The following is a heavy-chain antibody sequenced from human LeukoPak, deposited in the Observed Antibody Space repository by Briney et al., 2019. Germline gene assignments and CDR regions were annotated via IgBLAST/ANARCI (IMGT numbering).Heavy chain of an antibody. CDR3: ASRYCSSTSCYLPDY. J-gene: IGHJ4*02. Sequence: SETLSLTCAVYGGSFSGYYWSWIRQPPGKGLEWIGEINHSGSTNYNPSLKSRVTISVDTSKNQFSLKLSSVTAADTAVYYCASRYCSSTSCYLPDYWGQETLVTVSS. V-gene: IGHV4-34*01. CDR1: GGSFSGYY. D-gene: IGHD2-2*01. CDR2: INHSGST.